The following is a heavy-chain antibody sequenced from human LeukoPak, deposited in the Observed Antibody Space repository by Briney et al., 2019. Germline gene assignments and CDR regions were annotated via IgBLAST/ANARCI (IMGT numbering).Heavy chain of an antibody. CDR1: GYTFNDYY. J-gene: IGHJ4*02. V-gene: IGHV1-2*02. CDR3: AREEVVVAATVYDY. CDR2: INPNSGGT. D-gene: IGHD2-15*01. Sequence: GASVKVSCKTSGYTFNDYYMHWVRQAPGQGLEWMGWINPNSGGTNYAQKFQGRVTMTRDTSISTAYMELSRLRSDDTAVYYCAREEVVVAATVYDYWGQGTLVTVSS.